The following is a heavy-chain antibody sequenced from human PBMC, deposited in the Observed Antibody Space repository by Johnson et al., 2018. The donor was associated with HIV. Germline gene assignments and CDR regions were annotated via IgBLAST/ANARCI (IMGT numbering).Heavy chain of an antibody. Sequence: LVESGGGLVQPGGSLRLSCAASGFTFSSYAMSWVRQAPGKGLEWVSGISWHSGSIGYADSVKGRFTISRDNAKNSLYLQMNSLRAEDTALYYCANGRGSSWTPYDAFDIWGQGTMVTVSS. V-gene: IGHV3-9*01. CDR2: ISWHSGSI. D-gene: IGHD6-13*01. CDR1: GFTFSSYA. CDR3: ANGRGSSWTPYDAFDI. J-gene: IGHJ3*02.